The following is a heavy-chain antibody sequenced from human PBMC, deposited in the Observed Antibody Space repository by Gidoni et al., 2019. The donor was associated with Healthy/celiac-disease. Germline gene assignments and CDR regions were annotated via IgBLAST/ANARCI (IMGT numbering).Heavy chain of an antibody. V-gene: IGHV3-66*02. D-gene: IGHD6-19*01. Sequence: EVQLVESGGALVQPGGSLSLSCAASGFTVRSNYMSCVRQAPGKGLEWVSVIYSGGSKYYADSVKGRLTISRDNSKNTLYLQMNSLRAEDTAVYYCARGQWLEPYYFDYWGQGTLVTVSS. J-gene: IGHJ4*02. CDR2: IYSGGSK. CDR1: GFTVRSNY. CDR3: ARGQWLEPYYFDY.